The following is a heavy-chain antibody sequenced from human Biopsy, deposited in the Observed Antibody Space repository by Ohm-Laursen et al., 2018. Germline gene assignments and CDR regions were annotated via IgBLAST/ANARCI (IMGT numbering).Heavy chain of an antibody. CDR3: VLASFDY. Sequence: ASVKVSCKSSGYSFTKYYINWVRQAPGQGLEWMGIINPGGNSTAYTQNFQGRVTMTWDTSTTTVYMELSSLRSEDTAVYYCVLASFDYWGQGTLVTVPS. J-gene: IGHJ4*02. CDR1: GYSFTKYY. V-gene: IGHV1-46*01. CDR2: INPGGNST.